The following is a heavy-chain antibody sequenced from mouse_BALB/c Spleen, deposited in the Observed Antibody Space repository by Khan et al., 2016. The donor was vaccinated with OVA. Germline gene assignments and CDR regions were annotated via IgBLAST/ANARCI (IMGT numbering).Heavy chain of an antibody. V-gene: IGHV2-2*02. CDR3: ARNYDYDEGLAY. D-gene: IGHD2-4*01. CDR2: IWSGGTT. CDR1: GFSLTTYG. Sequence: QVQLKQSGPGLVQPSQSLSITCTVSGFSLTTYGVHWVRQSPGKGLEWLGVIWSGGTTDYSAAFISRLSISTDNSKSHAFFKMNSLQANDTAIYYCARNYDYDEGLAYWGQGTLVTVSA. J-gene: IGHJ3*01.